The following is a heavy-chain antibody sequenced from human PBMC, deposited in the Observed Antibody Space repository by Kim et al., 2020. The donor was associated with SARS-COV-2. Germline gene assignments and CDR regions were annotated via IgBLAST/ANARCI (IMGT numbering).Heavy chain of an antibody. CDR3: AGGGGYDFPLFDY. CDR1: GYTFTSYA. V-gene: IGHV1-3*01. D-gene: IGHD5-12*01. J-gene: IGHJ4*02. Sequence: ASVKVSCKASGYTFTSYAMHWVRQTPGQRLEWMGWINAGNGNTKYSQKFQGRVTITRDTSASTAYMELSSLRSEDTAVYYCAGGGGYDFPLFDYWGQGTLVTVSS. CDR2: INAGNGNT.